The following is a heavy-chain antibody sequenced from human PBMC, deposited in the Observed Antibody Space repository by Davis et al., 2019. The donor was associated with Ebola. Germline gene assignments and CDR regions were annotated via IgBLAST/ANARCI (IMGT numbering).Heavy chain of an antibody. V-gene: IGHV3-30*03. CDR1: GFTFSSYG. Sequence: GGSLRLSCAASGFTFSSYGMHWVRQAPGKGLEWVAVISYDGSNKYYADSVKGRFTISRDNSKNTLYLQMNSLRAEDTAVYYWERVRGIAVAGTAYWGQGTLVTVSS. D-gene: IGHD6-19*01. J-gene: IGHJ4*02. CDR3: ERVRGIAVAGTAY. CDR2: ISYDGSNK.